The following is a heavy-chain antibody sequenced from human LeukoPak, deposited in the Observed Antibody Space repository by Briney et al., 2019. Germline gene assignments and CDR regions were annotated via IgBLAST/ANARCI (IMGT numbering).Heavy chain of an antibody. CDR3: AKAIYSSSLTPFDY. V-gene: IGHV3-23*01. J-gene: IGHJ4*02. D-gene: IGHD6-13*01. CDR1: GFTFGSYA. Sequence: GGSLRLSCAASGFTFGSYAMSWVRQAPGKGLEWVSAISGSGGSTYYADSVKGRFTISRDNSKNTLYLQMNSLRAEDTAVYYCAKAIYSSSLTPFDYWGQGTLVAVSS. CDR2: ISGSGGST.